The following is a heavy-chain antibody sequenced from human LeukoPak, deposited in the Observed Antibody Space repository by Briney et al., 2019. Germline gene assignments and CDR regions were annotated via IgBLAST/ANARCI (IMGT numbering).Heavy chain of an antibody. D-gene: IGHD3-22*01. CDR2: INPSGGST. CDR1: GYTFTSYY. CDR3: ARDLLTNYYDSSGYKEKAYYFDY. Sequence: ASVKVSCKASGYTFTSYYMHWVRQAPGQGLEWMGIINPSGGSTSYAQKFQGRVTMTRDMSTSTVYMELSSLRSEDTAVYYCARDLLTNYYDSSGYKEKAYYFDYWGQGTLVTVSP. V-gene: IGHV1-46*01. J-gene: IGHJ4*02.